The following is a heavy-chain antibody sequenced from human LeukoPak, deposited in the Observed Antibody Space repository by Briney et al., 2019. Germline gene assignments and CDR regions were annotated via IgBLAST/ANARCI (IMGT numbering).Heavy chain of an antibody. V-gene: IGHV1-2*02. CDR3: ARGPNHYYYMDF. D-gene: IGHD2-8*01. CDR1: GYSFTGYY. J-gene: IGHJ6*03. Sequence: GASVKVSCKASGYSFTGYYIHWVRQAPGQGREWMGWINPDGGVTKSAQNFQGRVTMTRDKSINTVYMELSGLTSDDTALYYCARGPNHYYYMDFWGTGTTVSVSS. CDR2: INPDGGVT.